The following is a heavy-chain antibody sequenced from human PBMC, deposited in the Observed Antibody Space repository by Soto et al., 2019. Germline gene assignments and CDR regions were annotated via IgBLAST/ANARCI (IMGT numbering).Heavy chain of an antibody. CDR3: AIVQMATLYFDY. D-gene: IGHD5-12*01. Sequence: PSETLSLTCTVSGGSISSYYWSWVRQPPGKGLEWIGYIYYSGTHNYNPSLKSRLTISVDTSKNQFSLKLNSVTAADTAVYYCAIVQMATLYFDYWGQGTLVTVSS. CDR1: GGSISSYY. V-gene: IGHV4-59*01. CDR2: IYYSGTH. J-gene: IGHJ4*02.